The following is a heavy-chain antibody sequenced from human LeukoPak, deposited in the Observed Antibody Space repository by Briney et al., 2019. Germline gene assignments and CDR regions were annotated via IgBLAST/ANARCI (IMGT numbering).Heavy chain of an antibody. Sequence: GGSLRLSCAASGFTFSSYWMSWVRQAPGKGLEWVANIKQDGSEKYYVDSVKGRFTISRDNAKNSLYLQMNSLRAEDTAVYYCARGGYDFWSGYPDYWGQGTLVTVSS. CDR1: GFTFSSYW. J-gene: IGHJ4*02. D-gene: IGHD3-3*01. V-gene: IGHV3-7*01. CDR2: IKQDGSEK. CDR3: ARGGYDFWSGYPDY.